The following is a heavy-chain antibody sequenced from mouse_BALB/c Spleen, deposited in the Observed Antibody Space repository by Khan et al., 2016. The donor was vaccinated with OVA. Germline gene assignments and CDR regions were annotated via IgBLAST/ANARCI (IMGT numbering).Heavy chain of an antibody. CDR3: VRDGAYHRNDGWFAY. D-gene: IGHD2-14*01. CDR2: INPSNGYT. CDR1: GYTFTSYT. V-gene: IGHV1-4*01. J-gene: IGHJ3*01. Sequence: VXLQQSGAELARPGASVKMSCKASGYTFTSYTIHWIKERPGQGLEWIGYINPSNGYTNYNQKFKDKATLTTDKSSTTAYLQLSSLTSDDSAVYNCVRDGAYHRNDGWFAYWGQGTLVTVSA.